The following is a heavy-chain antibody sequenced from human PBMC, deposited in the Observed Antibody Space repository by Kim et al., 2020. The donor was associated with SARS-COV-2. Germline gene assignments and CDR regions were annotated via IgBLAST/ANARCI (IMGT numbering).Heavy chain of an antibody. D-gene: IGHD3-16*02. CDR2: ISYDGSNK. V-gene: IGHV3-33*05. CDR1: GFTFSSHG. J-gene: IGHJ3*01. CDR3: ADGHRRYILVYAF. Sequence: GGSLRLSCAASGFTFSSHGMRWVRPAPGKGLEWVAVISYDGSNKYYAYSVKGRFTILRVNPQNPLYLQMNSLRAQDTAVFYCADGHRRYILVYAF.